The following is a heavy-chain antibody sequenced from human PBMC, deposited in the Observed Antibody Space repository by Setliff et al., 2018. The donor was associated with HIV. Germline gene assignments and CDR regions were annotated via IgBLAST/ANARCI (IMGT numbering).Heavy chain of an antibody. Sequence: GASVKVSCKTSGYTFSDYYMHWVRQAPGQGLEWVGWINPKSGDTKYAQKFQGRVTMTRDTSISTVYMELSRLRSDDTAVYYCARQLSNSLDYWGQGTLVTVSS. CDR2: INPKSGDT. D-gene: IGHD7-27*01. CDR1: GYTFSDYY. J-gene: IGHJ4*02. CDR3: ARQLSNSLDY. V-gene: IGHV1-2*02.